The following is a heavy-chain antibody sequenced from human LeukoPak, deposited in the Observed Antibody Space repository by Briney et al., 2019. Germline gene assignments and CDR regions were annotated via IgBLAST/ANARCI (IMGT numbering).Heavy chain of an antibody. CDR2: ISGSGGST. V-gene: IGHV3-23*01. CDR3: ARDLNWETY. J-gene: IGHJ4*02. D-gene: IGHD1-1*01. CDR1: GFTFSNYA. Sequence: GGSLRLSCAASGFTFSNYALGWVRQAPGKGLEWVSDISGSGGSTYYADSVKGRFTISRDNAKNSLYLQMNSLRAEDTAVYYCARDLNWETYWGQGTLVTVSS.